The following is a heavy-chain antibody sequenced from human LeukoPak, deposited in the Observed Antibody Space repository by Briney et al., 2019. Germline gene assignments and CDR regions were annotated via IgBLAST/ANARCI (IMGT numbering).Heavy chain of an antibody. CDR3: ARSTGLFGYDY. Sequence: GSLRHSCAASGFTFSSYAMHWVRQAPGKGLEYVSAISSNGGSTYYANSVKGRFTISRGNSKNTLYLQMGSLRAEDMAVYYCARSTGLFGYDYWGQGTLVTVSS. J-gene: IGHJ4*02. CDR1: GFTFSSYA. D-gene: IGHD3-22*01. CDR2: ISSNGGST. V-gene: IGHV3-64*01.